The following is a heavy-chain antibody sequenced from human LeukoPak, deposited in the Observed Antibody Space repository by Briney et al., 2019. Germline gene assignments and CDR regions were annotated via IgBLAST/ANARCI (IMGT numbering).Heavy chain of an antibody. J-gene: IGHJ6*02. CDR1: GGSIRSSSYF. V-gene: IGHV4-39*01. D-gene: IGHD1-26*01. CDR2: IYYRGSS. CDR3: ARQSGVSSDNYFGMDV. Sequence: SATLSLTCTVSGGSIRSSSYFWGWIRQPPGKGLEWIGNIYYRGSSYYNPSLKSRVTISVDTSKNQFSRKMSSVTAADTAVFYCARQSGVSSDNYFGMDVWGQGTTVTVSS.